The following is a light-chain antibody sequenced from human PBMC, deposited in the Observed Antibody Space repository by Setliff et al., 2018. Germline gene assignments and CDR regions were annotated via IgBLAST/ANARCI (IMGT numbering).Light chain of an antibody. J-gene: IGLJ1*01. CDR3: SSYAGSNTPYV. CDR1: SSDVGGYNY. CDR2: EVS. Sequence: LTQPPSASGSPGQSVTTSCTGTSSDVGGYNYVSWYQQHPGKAPKLMIYEVSKRPSGVPDRFSGSKSGNTASLTVSGLQAEDEADYYCSSYAGSNTPYVFGTGTKGTVL. V-gene: IGLV2-8*01.